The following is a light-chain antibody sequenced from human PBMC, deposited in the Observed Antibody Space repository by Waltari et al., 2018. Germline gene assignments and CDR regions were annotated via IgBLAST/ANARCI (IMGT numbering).Light chain of an antibody. V-gene: IGKV3-15*01. CDR2: GAS. CDR3: QQYNNWPGT. Sequence: EIVMTQSPATLSVSPGERATLSCRASQSVSSTLAWYQQKPGQAPRLLIYGASTRATGIPARFSGSGSGTEFTLTISSLQSEDFAVYSCQQYNNWPGTFGQGTKVEIK. CDR1: QSVSST. J-gene: IGKJ1*01.